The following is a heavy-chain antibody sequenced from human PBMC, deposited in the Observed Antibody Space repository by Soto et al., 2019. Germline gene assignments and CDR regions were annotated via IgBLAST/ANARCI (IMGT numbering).Heavy chain of an antibody. D-gene: IGHD7-27*01. V-gene: IGHV1-69*06. J-gene: IGHJ4*02. Sequence: QVQLVQSGTEVKKPGSSVKVSCQASGDNFNNYAINWVRQAPGQGLEWMGGLVPIFLTAHYAQKFKGRVTMTADRSTSTAYMGLSSLISEDTAVYYFTRGLGYSASWGQGPLVNVSS. CDR2: LVPIFLTA. CDR3: TRGLGYSAS. CDR1: GDNFNNYA.